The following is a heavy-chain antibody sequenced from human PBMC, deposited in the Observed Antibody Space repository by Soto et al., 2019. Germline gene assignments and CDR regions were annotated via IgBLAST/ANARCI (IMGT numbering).Heavy chain of an antibody. Sequence: QVQLQESGPGLVKPSETLSVTCSVSGASVSSGSHYWSWIRQSPGKGLEWIGFIYYSGSTNYNPSLKSRVTISVDTSKNQFSLKVSSVTAAHTAVYFCARDPHGYSSSHFFDQWGQGTLVTVSS. J-gene: IGHJ4*02. CDR2: IYYSGST. D-gene: IGHD6-6*01. CDR1: GASVSSGSHY. CDR3: ARDPHGYSSSHFFDQ. V-gene: IGHV4-61*01.